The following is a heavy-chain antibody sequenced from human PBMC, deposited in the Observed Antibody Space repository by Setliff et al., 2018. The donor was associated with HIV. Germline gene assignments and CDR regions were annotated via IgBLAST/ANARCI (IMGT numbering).Heavy chain of an antibody. Sequence: LRLSCAASGFTFSSYAMHWVRQAPGKGLEWVAVISYDGSNKYYADSVKGRFTISRDNSKNTLYLQMNSLRAEDTAVYYCARSVIGYYYYGMDVWGQGTLVTV. V-gene: IGHV3-30*01. J-gene: IGHJ6*02. CDR3: ARSVIGYYYYGMDV. CDR1: GFTFSSYA. D-gene: IGHD3-10*01. CDR2: ISYDGSNK.